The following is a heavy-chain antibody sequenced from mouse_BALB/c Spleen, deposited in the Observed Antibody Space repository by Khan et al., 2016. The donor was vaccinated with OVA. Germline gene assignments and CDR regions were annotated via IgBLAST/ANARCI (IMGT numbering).Heavy chain of an antibody. D-gene: IGHD1-1*01. J-gene: IGHJ4*01. CDR1: GYSITSNYA. CDR2: ISYSGST. Sequence: EVQLQESGPGLVKPSQSLSLTCTVNGYSITSNYAWNWIRQFPGNKLEWMGYISYSGSTNYNPSLKSRLSITRATSKNQFFLLLHSVTTADSATYYCARGNYYGYALDYWGQGTSVTVSS. V-gene: IGHV3-2*02. CDR3: ARGNYYGYALDY.